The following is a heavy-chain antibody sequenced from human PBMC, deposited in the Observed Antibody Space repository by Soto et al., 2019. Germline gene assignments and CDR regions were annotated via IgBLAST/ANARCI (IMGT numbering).Heavy chain of an antibody. Sequence: ASVKVSCKASGFTFSTSAVQWVRQARGQRLEWIGWIVIGSGSTNYAQKFQERVTITRDMSTSTAYMELSSLRSEDTATYYCAANKNNWNYERYYWGHGTPVTVSS. D-gene: IGHD1-7*01. V-gene: IGHV1-58*01. CDR3: AANKNNWNYERYY. J-gene: IGHJ4*01. CDR2: IVIGSGST. CDR1: GFTFSTSA.